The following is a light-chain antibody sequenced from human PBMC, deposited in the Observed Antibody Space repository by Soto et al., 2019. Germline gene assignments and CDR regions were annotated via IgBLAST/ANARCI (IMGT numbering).Light chain of an antibody. CDR2: GAS. V-gene: IGKV3-15*01. J-gene: IGKJ3*01. Sequence: TVMTQSPATLSVSPGERVTLSCRASQSISSNLAWYQQKPGQAPRLLIYGASTRATGFAARFSGSGSGTEFTLTISSLQSEDFAVYCCQQYNDWPFTFGPGTKVDVK. CDR1: QSISSN. CDR3: QQYNDWPFT.